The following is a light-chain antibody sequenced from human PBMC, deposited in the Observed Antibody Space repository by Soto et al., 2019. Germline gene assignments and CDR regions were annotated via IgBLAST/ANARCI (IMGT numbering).Light chain of an antibody. V-gene: IGKV2-24*01. J-gene: IGKJ1*01. CDR2: GNS. CDR1: QSLVHSDGNTY. CDR3: MQGTQFPRT. Sequence: DIVLTQTPLSSPVTLGQPASISCRSSQSLVHSDGNTYLSWLHQRPGQPPRLLIYGNSKRFSGGPDRFSGSGAGTDFTLKISKVEAEDVGIYFCMQGTQFPRTVGQGTKVDSK.